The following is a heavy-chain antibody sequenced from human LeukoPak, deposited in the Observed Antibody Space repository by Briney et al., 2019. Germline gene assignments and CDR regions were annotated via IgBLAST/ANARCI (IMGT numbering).Heavy chain of an antibody. CDR3: ARTYYDFWSGYSDY. CDR1: GFTFSTYW. CDR2: IKQDGNDK. Sequence: PGRSLRLSCAASGFTFSTYWMTWVRQAPGKGLEWVANIKQDGNDKYYVDSVKGRFTISRDNAKNSLYLQMNSLRAEDTAVYYCARTYYDFWSGYSDYWGQGTLVTVSS. J-gene: IGHJ4*02. D-gene: IGHD3-3*01. V-gene: IGHV3-7*01.